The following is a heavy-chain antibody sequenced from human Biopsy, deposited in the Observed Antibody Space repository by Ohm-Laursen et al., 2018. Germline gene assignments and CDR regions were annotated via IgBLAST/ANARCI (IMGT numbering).Heavy chain of an antibody. V-gene: IGHV4-4*07. J-gene: IGHJ4*02. CDR2: LYTSGDT. D-gene: IGHD1-7*01. CDR1: GGLNSNYY. CDR3: ATGPKRLTGTSYFES. Sequence: SDTLSLTCSVSGGLNSNYYWSWVRQSAGKGLEWIGRLYTSGDTNYNPSLKSRVSVSEDTSRRQFSLRLTPVTAADTGVYYCATGPKRLTGTSYFESWGRGILVTVSS.